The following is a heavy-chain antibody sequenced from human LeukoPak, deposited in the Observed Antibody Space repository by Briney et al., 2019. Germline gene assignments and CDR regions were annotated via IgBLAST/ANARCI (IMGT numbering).Heavy chain of an antibody. CDR1: GYTFTSYG. CDR2: ISAYNGNT. V-gene: IGHV1-18*04. J-gene: IGHJ6*04. CDR3: ARDGNSGYDYYYYYGMDV. Sequence: ASVRVSCKASGYTFTSYGISWVRQAPGQGLEWMGWISAYNGNTNYAQKLQGRVTMTTDTSTSTAYMELRGLRSDDTAVYYCARDGNSGYDYYYYYGMDVWGKGTTVTVSS. D-gene: IGHD5-12*01.